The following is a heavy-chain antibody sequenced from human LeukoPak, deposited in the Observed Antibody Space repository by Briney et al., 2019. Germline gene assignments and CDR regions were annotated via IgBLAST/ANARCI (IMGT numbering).Heavy chain of an antibody. J-gene: IGHJ6*02. CDR2: ISYDGSNK. V-gene: IGHV3-30-3*01. CDR3: ARGYSSGWYWENYYYYYGMDV. Sequence: PGRSLRLSCAASGFTFSSYAMHWVRQAPGKGLEWVAVISYDGSNKYYADSVKGRFTISRDNSKNTLYLQMNSLRAEDAAVYYCARGYSSGWYWENYYYYYGMDVWGQGTTVTVSS. D-gene: IGHD6-19*01. CDR1: GFTFSSYA.